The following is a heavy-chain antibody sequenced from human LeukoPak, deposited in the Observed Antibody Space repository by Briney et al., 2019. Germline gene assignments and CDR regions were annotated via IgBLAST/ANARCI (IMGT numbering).Heavy chain of an antibody. Sequence: ASVKVSCKASGYTCTRYYMHWVRQAPGQGLEWMGWINPNSGGTNYAQKFQGRVTMTRDTSISTAYMELSRLRSDDTAVYYCARELSAAGPPSQYYYYYYGMDVWGQGTTVTVSS. CDR2: INPNSGGT. V-gene: IGHV1-2*02. CDR1: GYTCTRYY. J-gene: IGHJ6*02. D-gene: IGHD6-13*01. CDR3: ARELSAAGPPSQYYYYYYGMDV.